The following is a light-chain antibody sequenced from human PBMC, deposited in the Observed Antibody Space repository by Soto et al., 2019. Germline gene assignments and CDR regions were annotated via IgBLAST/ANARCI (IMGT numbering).Light chain of an antibody. J-gene: IGLJ3*02. V-gene: IGLV2-23*02. CDR3: CSFAGSPWV. CDR1: GSDVGSYNL. CDR2: QVT. Sequence: QSALTQPASVSGSPGQSITISCSGTGSDVGSYNLVSWYKHHPGKAPKLIIYQVTKRPSGVSNRFSGSKSGNTAALTISGLQSADEAYYYCCSFAGSPWVFGGGTKLTVL.